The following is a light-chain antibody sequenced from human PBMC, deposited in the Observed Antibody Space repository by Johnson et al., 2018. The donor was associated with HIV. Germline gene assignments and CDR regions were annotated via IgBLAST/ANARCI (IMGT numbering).Light chain of an antibody. Sequence: QSVLTQPPSVSAAPGQKVTISCSGSSSNIGNNYVSWYQQLPGTAPNLLIFDNDKRPSGIPDRFSGSKSGTSATLGITGLQTGDEADYYCETWDSSLSGVFGTGTKVTVL. J-gene: IGLJ1*01. CDR1: SSNIGNNY. CDR2: DND. V-gene: IGLV1-51*01. CDR3: ETWDSSLSGV.